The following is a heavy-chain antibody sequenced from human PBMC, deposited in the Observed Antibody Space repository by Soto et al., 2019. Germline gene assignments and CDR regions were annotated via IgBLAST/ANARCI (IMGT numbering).Heavy chain of an antibody. CDR3: ARHGSS. V-gene: IGHV4-39*01. Sequence: QLQLQESGPGLVKPSETLSLICSVSGVSISGSSYYWGWIRQPPGKGLEWIGSIYYSGQTYYNPSLKSRVTISVDRSKNQFSLNLTSETATDTAFYYCARHGSSWGQGTLVTVSS. CDR1: GVSISGSSYY. CDR2: IYYSGQT. J-gene: IGHJ5*02.